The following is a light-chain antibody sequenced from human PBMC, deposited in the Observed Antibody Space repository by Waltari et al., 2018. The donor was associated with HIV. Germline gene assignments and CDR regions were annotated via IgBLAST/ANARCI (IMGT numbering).Light chain of an antibody. CDR2: TTS. V-gene: IGKV1-39*01. J-gene: IGKJ2*01. CDR1: QNITTL. Sequence: DIQMTQSPSPLSASLGGRVTIACRASQNITTLLDWYQQRPGRAPELLIYTTSNLQSGVPSRFRGSGSGTNFVLTITNVQPEDLATYSCQQNYRIPYTFGQGTK. CDR3: QQNYRIPYT.